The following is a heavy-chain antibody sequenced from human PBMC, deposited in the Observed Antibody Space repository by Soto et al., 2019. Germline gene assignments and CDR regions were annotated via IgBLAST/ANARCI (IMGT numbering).Heavy chain of an antibody. J-gene: IGHJ4*02. Sequence: QVQLVQSGAEVKKPGSSVKVSCKASGGTFSSYTISWVRQAPGQGLEWMGRIIPILGIANYAQKFQGRVTITADKSTSTAYMELSSLRSDDTAVYYCARAGIAAAGLDYWGQGTLVTVSS. CDR2: IIPILGIA. D-gene: IGHD6-13*01. CDR3: ARAGIAAAGLDY. CDR1: GGTFSSYT. V-gene: IGHV1-69*02.